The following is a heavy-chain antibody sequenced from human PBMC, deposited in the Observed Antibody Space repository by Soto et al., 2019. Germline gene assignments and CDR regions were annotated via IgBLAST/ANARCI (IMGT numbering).Heavy chain of an antibody. Sequence: QVQLQQWGAGLLKPSETLSLTCAVYGGSFSGYYWSWIRQPPGKGLEWIGEINHSGSTNYNPSLKSRVTISVDTSKNQFALKLSSVTAADTAVYYCARRRPAATFNWFDPWGQGTLVTVSS. CDR1: GGSFSGYY. D-gene: IGHD2-2*01. J-gene: IGHJ5*02. CDR2: INHSGST. V-gene: IGHV4-34*01. CDR3: ARRRPAATFNWFDP.